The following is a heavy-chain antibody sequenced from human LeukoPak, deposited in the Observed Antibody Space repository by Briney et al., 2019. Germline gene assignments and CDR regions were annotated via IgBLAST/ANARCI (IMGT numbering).Heavy chain of an antibody. V-gene: IGHV3-7*01. J-gene: IGHJ5*02. CDR3: AKNGQSGFSFDP. CDR1: GFTFSSYW. D-gene: IGHD3-3*01. Sequence: GGSLRLSCAASGFTFSSYWMSWVRQAPGKGLEWLANIKEDGSEKYYVGSVKGRFTISRDNAKNSLDLQMNSLRAEDTAVYYCAKNGQSGFSFDPWGQGTLVTVSS. CDR2: IKEDGSEK.